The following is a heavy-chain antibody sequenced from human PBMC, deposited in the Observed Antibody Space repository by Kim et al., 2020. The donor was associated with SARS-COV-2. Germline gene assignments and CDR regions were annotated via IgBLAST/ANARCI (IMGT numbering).Heavy chain of an antibody. CDR3: TKDSDAFDV. CDR2: SYE. V-gene: IGHV3-30*02. J-gene: IGHJ3*01. Sequence: SYERYADSVKGRLTISRANSKNTVYLQMNRLRDEETAVYCCTKDSDAFDVWGQGTMVTVSS.